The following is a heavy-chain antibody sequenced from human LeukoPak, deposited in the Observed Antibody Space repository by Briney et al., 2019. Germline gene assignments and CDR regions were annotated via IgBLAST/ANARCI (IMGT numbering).Heavy chain of an antibody. Sequence: ASVNVSCKASGYTFTGYYMHWVRQAPGQELEWMGWINPNSGGTNYAQKFQGGVTMTRQTSIRTDYMELSRLRSDDTAVYYCARYKSNGMDVWGQGTTVTVSS. CDR2: INPNSGGT. J-gene: IGHJ6*02. D-gene: IGHD1-1*01. CDR3: ARYKSNGMDV. V-gene: IGHV1-2*02. CDR1: GYTFTGYY.